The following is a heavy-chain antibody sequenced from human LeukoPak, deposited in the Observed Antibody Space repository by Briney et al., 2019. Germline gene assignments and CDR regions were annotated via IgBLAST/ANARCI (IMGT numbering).Heavy chain of an antibody. D-gene: IGHD5-24*01. CDR3: ARGSRRDGYNTLVDS. CDR2: MNPNSGNT. Sequence: ASVKVSCKASGYTFTSYDINWVRQATGQGLEWMGWMNPNSGNTGFAQKFQGRVTMTKNSSMSTAYMELSSLRSEDTAVYYCARGSRRDGYNTLVDSWGQGTLVTVSS. CDR1: GYTFTSYD. J-gene: IGHJ4*02. V-gene: IGHV1-8*01.